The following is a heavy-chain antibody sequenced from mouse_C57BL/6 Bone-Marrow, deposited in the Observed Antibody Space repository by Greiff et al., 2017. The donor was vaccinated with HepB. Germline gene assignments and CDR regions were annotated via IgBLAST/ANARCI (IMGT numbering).Heavy chain of an antibody. CDR3: ARGGGWLLRFAY. V-gene: IGHV1-52*01. CDR1: GYTFTGYW. J-gene: IGHJ3*01. D-gene: IGHD2-3*01. Sequence: QVQLQQPGAELVRPGSSVKLSCKASGYTFTGYWMHWVKQRPIQGLEWIGNIDPSDSETHYNQKFKDKATLTVDKSSSTAYMQLSSLTSEDSAVYYCARGGGWLLRFAYWGQGTLVTVSA. CDR2: IDPSDSET.